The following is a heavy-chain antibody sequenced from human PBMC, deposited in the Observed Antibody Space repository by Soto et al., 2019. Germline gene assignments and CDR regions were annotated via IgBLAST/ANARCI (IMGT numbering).Heavy chain of an antibody. J-gene: IGHJ3*01. Sequence: QMQLVQSGPEVKKPGTSVKVSCKASGFTFTRSAVQWVRQARGQRPEWIGWIVVGSGNTNYAPKFQERVHITRDMSKSTAYMELSSLRSEETAVYYCSAFATTGDACDVWGQGTMVTVSS. D-gene: IGHD4-17*01. CDR2: IVVGSGNT. CDR1: GFTFTRSA. CDR3: SAFATTGDACDV. V-gene: IGHV1-58*01.